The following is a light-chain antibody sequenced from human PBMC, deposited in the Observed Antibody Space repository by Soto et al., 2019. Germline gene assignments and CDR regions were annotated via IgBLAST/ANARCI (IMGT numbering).Light chain of an antibody. Sequence: QSVLTQPPSVSGAPGQRVTISCTGSSSNIGAGYDVHWYQQLPGTAPKLLIYGNSNRPSGVPDRFSGSKSGTSASLAITGLQAEDEADYYCQSYDSSRSGSYVFGTGTKLT. CDR1: SSNIGAGYD. CDR2: GNS. J-gene: IGLJ1*01. CDR3: QSYDSSRSGSYV. V-gene: IGLV1-40*01.